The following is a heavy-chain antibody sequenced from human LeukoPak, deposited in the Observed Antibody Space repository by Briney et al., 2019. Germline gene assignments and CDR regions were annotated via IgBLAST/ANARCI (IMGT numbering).Heavy chain of an antibody. D-gene: IGHD2-2*01. J-gene: IGHJ4*02. V-gene: IGHV3-9*01. CDR3: AKVMPLYQLQWGLYDY. CDR1: GFTFDDYA. CDR2: ITWNGGNI. Sequence: SLRLSCAASGFTFDDYAMHWVRQAPGKGLEWVSGITWNGGNIGYADSVKGRFTISRDNAKNSLYLQMNSLRAEDTAVYYCAKVMPLYQLQWGLYDYWGQGTLVTVSS.